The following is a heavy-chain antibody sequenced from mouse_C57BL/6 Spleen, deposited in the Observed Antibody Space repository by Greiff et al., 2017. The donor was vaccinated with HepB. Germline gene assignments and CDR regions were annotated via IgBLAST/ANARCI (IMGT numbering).Heavy chain of an antibody. J-gene: IGHJ2*01. CDR1: GYTFTSYW. V-gene: IGHV1-55*01. Sequence: QVQLQQPGAELVKPGASVKMSCKASGYTFTSYWITWVKQRPGQGLEWIGDIYPGSGSTNYNEKFKSKATRTVDTSSSTAYMQLSSLTSGDSAVYYCARGGYSYFDYWGQGTTLTVSS. CDR3: ARGGYSYFDY. D-gene: IGHD2-12*01. CDR2: IYPGSGST.